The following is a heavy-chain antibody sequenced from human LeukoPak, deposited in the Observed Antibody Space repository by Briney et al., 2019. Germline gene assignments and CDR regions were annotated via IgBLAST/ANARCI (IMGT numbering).Heavy chain of an antibody. CDR2: IYYSVST. CDR3: ARHFTYYYDSSGYPRDAFDI. J-gene: IGHJ3*02. CDR1: GGSISGYY. V-gene: IGHV4-59*08. Sequence: SETLSHTCTDRGGSISGYYWSSIRQSPGQGVGWIGYIYYSVSTNYTHSVKSRVTISIDMSRNQFSLKLSSVTAEDTAVYYCARHFTYYYDSSGYPRDAFDIWGQGTTVTVSS. D-gene: IGHD3-22*01.